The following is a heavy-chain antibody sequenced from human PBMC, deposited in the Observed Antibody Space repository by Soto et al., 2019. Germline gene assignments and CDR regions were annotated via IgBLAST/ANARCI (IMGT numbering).Heavy chain of an antibody. Sequence: GGSLRLSCAASGFTFSSYSMNWVRQAPGKGLEWVSSISSSSSYIYYADSVKGRFTISRDNAKNSLYLQMNSLRAEDTAVYYCARDGGSYEPRYYYYGMDVWGQGTTGTVSS. CDR1: GFTFSSYS. D-gene: IGHD1-26*01. CDR2: ISSSSSYI. J-gene: IGHJ6*02. CDR3: ARDGGSYEPRYYYYGMDV. V-gene: IGHV3-21*01.